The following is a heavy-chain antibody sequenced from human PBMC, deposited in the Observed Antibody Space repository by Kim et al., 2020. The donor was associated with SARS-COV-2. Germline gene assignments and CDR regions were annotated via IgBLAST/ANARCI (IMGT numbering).Heavy chain of an antibody. V-gene: IGHV4-39*01. CDR1: GGSISSSSYY. CDR3: ARQGRAAGTYWYHNGLKYFDY. J-gene: IGHJ4*02. D-gene: IGHD6-13*01. Sequence: SETLSLTCTVSGGSISSSSYYWGWIRQPPGKGLEWIGSIYYSGSTYYNPSLKSRVTISVDTSKNLFSLKLSSVTAADTAVYYCARQGRAAGTYWYHNGLKYFDYWGQGTLVTVSS. CDR2: IYYSGST.